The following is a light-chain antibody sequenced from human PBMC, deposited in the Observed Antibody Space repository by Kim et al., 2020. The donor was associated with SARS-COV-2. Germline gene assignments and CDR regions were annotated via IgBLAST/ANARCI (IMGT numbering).Light chain of an antibody. V-gene: IGKV1-17*01. CDR2: NAS. CDR1: QGIGTD. Sequence: ASKGDRVTITCRASQGIGTDLGWYQQKPGKAPKRLIYNASKLQSGVPSRFSGSGSGTEFALTISSLQPEDFATYYCLQHFSYSWTFGQGTEVEIK. CDR3: LQHFSYSWT. J-gene: IGKJ1*01.